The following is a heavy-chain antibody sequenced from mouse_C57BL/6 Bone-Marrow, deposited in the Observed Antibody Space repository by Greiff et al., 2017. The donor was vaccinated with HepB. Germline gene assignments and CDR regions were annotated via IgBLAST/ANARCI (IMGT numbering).Heavy chain of an antibody. CDR1: GFSLTSYG. CDR3: ATPYGSSYSAWFAY. CDR2: IWGGGST. D-gene: IGHD1-1*01. J-gene: IGHJ3*01. V-gene: IGHV2-9*01. Sequence: VQLQQSGPGLVAPSQSLSITCTVSGFSLTSYGVDWVRQPPGKGLEWLGVIWGGGSTNYNSALMSRLSISKDNSKSQVFLKMNSLQTDDTAMYYCATPYGSSYSAWFAYWGQGTLVTVSA.